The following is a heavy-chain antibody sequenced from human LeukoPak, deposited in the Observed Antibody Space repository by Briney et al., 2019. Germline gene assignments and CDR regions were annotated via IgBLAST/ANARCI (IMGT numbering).Heavy chain of an antibody. V-gene: IGHV3-21*01. CDR2: ISTSSSHI. CDR1: GFTFRSYS. CDR3: VRSYYGMDV. Sequence: PGGSLRLSCAASGFTFRSYSMNWVRQGPGMGLEWVPSISTSSSHIYYADSVEGRFTISRDNAKNSLYLQMNSLRAEDTAVYYCVRSYYGMDVWGQGTTVSVSS. J-gene: IGHJ6*02.